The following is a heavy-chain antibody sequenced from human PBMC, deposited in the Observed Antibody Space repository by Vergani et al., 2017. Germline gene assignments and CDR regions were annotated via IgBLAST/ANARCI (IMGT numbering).Heavy chain of an antibody. J-gene: IGHJ1*01. CDR2: ICPTEDT. CDR3: GRVADFYCLGSRLLDL. D-gene: IGHD3-10*01. CDR1: GDSISSNNC. Sequence: QVQLQESGPGLVKPSETLSLTCAVSGDSISSNNCWTWVRQPPGKGLEWIGEICPTEDTKYSPSLKSRVTVSVDESRNLFSLKLNSVTAADTAVYYCGRVADFYCLGSRLLDLWGQGILVTVSS. V-gene: IGHV4-4*02.